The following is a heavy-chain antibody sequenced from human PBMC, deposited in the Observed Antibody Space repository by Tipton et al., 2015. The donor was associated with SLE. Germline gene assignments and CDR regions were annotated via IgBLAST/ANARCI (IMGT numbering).Heavy chain of an antibody. Sequence: GLVKPSETLSLTCTVSGGFISSHFWNWVRQPPGKGLEWIGYIYYSENTSGSTNYNPSLKSRVTISIDTSKNQFSLNLHSVTATDTAVYYCAREFDRSGWYEYWGQGILVTVPS. CDR3: AREFDRSGWYEY. CDR1: GGFISSHF. V-gene: IGHV4-59*11. J-gene: IGHJ4*02. CDR2: IYYSENTSGST. D-gene: IGHD6-19*01.